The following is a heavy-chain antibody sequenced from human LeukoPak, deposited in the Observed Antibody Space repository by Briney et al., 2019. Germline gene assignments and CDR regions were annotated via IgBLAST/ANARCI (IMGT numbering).Heavy chain of an antibody. Sequence: RGSLRLSCAASGFTFRNAWMSWVRQAPGKGLEWIGRIKSKTDGGTADYAAPVKGRITISRDDSKNTLYLQINSLKTDDTALYYCTTRTWADGFDIWGQGTMLTVPS. CDR1: GFTFRNAW. D-gene: IGHD2-2*01. V-gene: IGHV3-15*01. CDR3: TTRTWADGFDI. J-gene: IGHJ3*02. CDR2: IKSKTDGGTA.